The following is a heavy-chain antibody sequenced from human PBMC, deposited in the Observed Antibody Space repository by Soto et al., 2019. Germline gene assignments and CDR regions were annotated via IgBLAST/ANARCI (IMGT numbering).Heavy chain of an antibody. J-gene: IGHJ6*02. CDR3: ARVEQLVYYYYYGMDV. D-gene: IGHD6-13*01. V-gene: IGHV3-74*01. Sequence: PGGSLRLSCAASGFTFSSYWMHWVRQAPGKGLVWVSRINSDGSSTSYADSVKGRFTTSRDNAKNTLYLQMNSLRAEDTAVYYCARVEQLVYYYYYGMDVWGQGTTVTVSS. CDR2: INSDGSST. CDR1: GFTFSSYW.